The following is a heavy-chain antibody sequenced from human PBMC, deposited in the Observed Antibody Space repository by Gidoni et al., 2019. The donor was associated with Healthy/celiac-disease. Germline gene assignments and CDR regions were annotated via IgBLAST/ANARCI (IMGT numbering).Heavy chain of an antibody. CDR2: ISSSSSTI. D-gene: IGHD3-22*01. CDR1: GFTFSSYS. J-gene: IGHJ4*02. V-gene: IGHV3-48*01. CDR3: ARDPSHMYYYDSSGSDY. Sequence: EVQLVESGGGLVQPGGSLRLSCAASGFTFSSYSMNWVRQAPGKGLEWVSYISSSSSTIYYADSVKGRFTISRDNAKNSLYLQMNSLRAEDTAVYYCARDPSHMYYYDSSGSDYWGQGTLVTVSS.